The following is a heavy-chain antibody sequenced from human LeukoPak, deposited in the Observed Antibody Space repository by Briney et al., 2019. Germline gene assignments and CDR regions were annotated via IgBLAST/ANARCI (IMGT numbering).Heavy chain of an antibody. J-gene: IGHJ5*02. CDR3: ARVPAARWLDP. Sequence: GGSLRLSCASSGFTFSSYAMSWVRQAPGKGLESVSTISGNGGSTYYADSVEGRFTISRDNSKNTLYLQMTSLKAEDTALYYCARVPAARWLDPWGQGTLVTVSS. CDR2: ISGNGGST. V-gene: IGHV3-23*01. D-gene: IGHD2-2*01. CDR1: GFTFSSYA.